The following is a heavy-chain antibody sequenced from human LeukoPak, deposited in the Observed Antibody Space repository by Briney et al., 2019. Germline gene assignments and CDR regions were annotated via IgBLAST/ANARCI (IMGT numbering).Heavy chain of an antibody. CDR2: INPNSGGT. V-gene: IGHV1-2*02. J-gene: IGHJ6*02. CDR1: GYTFTGYY. CDR3: ARDRMTTVIRYYYYGMDV. D-gene: IGHD4-17*01. Sequence: GASVKVSCKASGYTFTGYYMHWVRQAPGQGLEWMGWINPNSGGTNYAQKFQGRVTVTRDTSISTAYMELSRLRSDDTAVYYCARDRMTTVIRYYYYGMDVWGQGTTVTVSS.